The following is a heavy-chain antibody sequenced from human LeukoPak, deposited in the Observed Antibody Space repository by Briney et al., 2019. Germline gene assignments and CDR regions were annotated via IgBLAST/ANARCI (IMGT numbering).Heavy chain of an antibody. CDR3: AKSIRVGALYYYYYMDV. CDR2: ISGSGGST. D-gene: IGHD1-26*01. V-gene: IGHV3-23*01. Sequence: SGGSLRLSCAASGFTFSSYGMSWVRQAPGKGLEWVSAISGSGGSTYYADSVKGRFTISRDNSKNTLYLQMNSLRAEDTAVYYCAKSIRVGALYYYYYMDVWGKGTTVTISS. CDR1: GFTFSSYG. J-gene: IGHJ6*03.